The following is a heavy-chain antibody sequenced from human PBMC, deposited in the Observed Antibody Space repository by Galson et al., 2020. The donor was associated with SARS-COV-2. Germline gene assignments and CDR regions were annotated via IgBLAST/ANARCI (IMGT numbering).Heavy chain of an antibody. CDR1: GFTFSSYW. Sequence: GGSLRLSCAASGFTFSSYWMSWVRQAPGKGLEWVANIKQDGSEKYYVDSVKGRFTSSRDNAKNSLYLQMNSLRAEDTAVYYCASLPGLYYYYGMDVGGQGTTVTVSS. J-gene: IGHJ6*02. V-gene: IGHV3-7*01. CDR3: ASLPGLYYYYGMDV. CDR2: IKQDGSEK.